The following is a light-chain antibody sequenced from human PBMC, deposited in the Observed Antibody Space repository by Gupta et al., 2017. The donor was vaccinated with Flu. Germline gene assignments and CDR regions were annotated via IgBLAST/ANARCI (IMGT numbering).Light chain of an antibody. Sequence: SYVLTQPASVSVAPGQTATLTCGGNDIGTKSVHWYQQKPGQAPVLVVYDNSDRPSGIPERFSGSISGNTATLAISRVEAGDEADYYCQVWDSSSDWVFGGGTKLTVL. CDR1: DIGTKS. V-gene: IGLV3-21*02. CDR3: QVWDSSSDWV. J-gene: IGLJ3*02. CDR2: DNS.